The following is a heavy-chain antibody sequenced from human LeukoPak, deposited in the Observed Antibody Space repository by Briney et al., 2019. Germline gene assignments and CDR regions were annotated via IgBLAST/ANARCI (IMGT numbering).Heavy chain of an antibody. CDR1: GGSISSYY. V-gene: IGHV4-59*08. D-gene: IGHD3-10*01. CDR3: ARGVFGSGSGGAFDI. Sequence: PSETLSLTCTVSGGSISSYYWSWIRQPPGKGLEWIGYIYYSGSTNYNPSLKSRVTISVDTSKNQFPLRLSSVTAADTAVYYCARGVFGSGSGGAFDIWGQGTMVTVS. J-gene: IGHJ3*02. CDR2: IYYSGST.